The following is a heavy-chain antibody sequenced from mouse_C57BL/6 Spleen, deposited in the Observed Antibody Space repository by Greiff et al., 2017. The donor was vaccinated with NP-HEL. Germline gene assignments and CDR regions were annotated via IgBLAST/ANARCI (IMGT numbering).Heavy chain of an antibody. CDR3: AKFVIYYYGSSPRWYFDV. J-gene: IGHJ1*03. CDR1: GFSLTSYG. V-gene: IGHV2-3*01. D-gene: IGHD1-1*01. Sequence: VQRVESGPGLVAPSQSLSITCTVSGFSLTSYGVSWVRQPPGKGLEWLGVIWGDGSTNYHSALISRLSISKDNTKGQVFLKLNSLQTDDTATYYCAKFVIYYYGSSPRWYFDVWGTGTTVTVSS. CDR2: IWGDGST.